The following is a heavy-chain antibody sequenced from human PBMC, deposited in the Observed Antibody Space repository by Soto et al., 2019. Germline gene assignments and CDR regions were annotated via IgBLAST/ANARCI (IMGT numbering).Heavy chain of an antibody. CDR2: IWYDGSNK. D-gene: IGHD2-15*01. J-gene: IGHJ6*02. V-gene: IGHV3-33*01. Sequence: QVQLVESGGGVVQPGRSLRLSCAASGFTFSSYGMYWVRQAPGKGLEWVAVIWYDGSNKYYADSVKGRFTISRDNSKNTLYLQMNSLRAEDTAVYYCARDPCPARCSGGSCYFTPTYGMDVWGQGTTVTVSS. CDR1: GFTFSSYG. CDR3: ARDPCPARCSGGSCYFTPTYGMDV.